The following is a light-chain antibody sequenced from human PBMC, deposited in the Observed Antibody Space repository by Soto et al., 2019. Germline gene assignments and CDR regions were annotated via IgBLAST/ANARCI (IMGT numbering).Light chain of an antibody. J-gene: IGKJ1*01. Sequence: EIVMTQSPSTLSVSPGGRATLSCRASQSISSNLVWYQQKAGQAPRRLINGASTRATGIPARFSGSGSGTEFTLTISSLQSEDFAVYYCQQYNNWPQTFGQGTKVDIK. CDR2: GAS. CDR3: QQYNNWPQT. CDR1: QSISSN. V-gene: IGKV3-15*01.